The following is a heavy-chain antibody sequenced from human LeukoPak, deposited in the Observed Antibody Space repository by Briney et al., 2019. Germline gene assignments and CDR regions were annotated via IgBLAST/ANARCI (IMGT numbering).Heavy chain of an antibody. D-gene: IGHD1-26*01. CDR3: ARGAGSSGSYKGLYSDY. V-gene: IGHV4-59*01. CDR2: IHYSGAT. CDR1: GGSISSYY. J-gene: IGHJ4*02. Sequence: SETLCLTCTVPGGSISSYYWSSIRQPPQKGLEWIGYIHYSGATNYNPSPTRRVTISVDTSKNHFSLQLSSVTAADTAVYYCARGAGSSGSYKGLYSDYWGQGTLVTVSS.